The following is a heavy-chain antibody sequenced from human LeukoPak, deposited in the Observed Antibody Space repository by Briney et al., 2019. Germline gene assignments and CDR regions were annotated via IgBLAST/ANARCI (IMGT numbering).Heavy chain of an antibody. V-gene: IGHV4-59*08. CDR1: GGSIDTYY. CDR3: MDV. CDR2: IYLRVSA. Sequence: SETLSLTCTVSGGSIDTYYWSWIRQTPDKALDWMGYIYLRVSANYNPSLKSRVTISVDTPKNQFSLKLSSVTAAETALYYYMDVWGKGTTVTVSS. J-gene: IGHJ6*03.